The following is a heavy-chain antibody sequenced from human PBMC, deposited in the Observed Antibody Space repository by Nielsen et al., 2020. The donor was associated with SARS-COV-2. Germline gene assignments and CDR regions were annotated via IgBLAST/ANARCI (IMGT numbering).Heavy chain of an antibody. CDR1: GFTFSSYD. CDR3: ARIQWGGFDY. J-gene: IGHJ4*02. CDR2: ISSSGSGSSI. D-gene: IGHD3-16*01. V-gene: IGHV3-48*03. Sequence: GGSLRLSCAASGFTFSSYDMAWVRQAPGKGLDWVSYISSSGSGSSIYYADSVRGRFIISRDNAKNSLYLQMNSLRAEDTAVYYCARIQWGGFDYWGQGTLVTVSS.